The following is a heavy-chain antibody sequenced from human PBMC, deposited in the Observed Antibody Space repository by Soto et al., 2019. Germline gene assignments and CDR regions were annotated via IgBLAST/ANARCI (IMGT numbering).Heavy chain of an antibody. Sequence: SCPTLVNPTQTLTLTCSFSGFSLSTSGVGVGWVRQPPGKALEWLALIYWSGDEHYRPSLKSRLTITKATSKNQVVLIMTNMDPVDTATYYCARGLASLPVFAFDVWGQGTTVTVSS. CDR1: GFSLSTSGVG. J-gene: IGHJ3*01. CDR2: IYWSGDE. D-gene: IGHD3-3*02. V-gene: IGHV2-5*01. CDR3: ARGLASLPVFAFDV.